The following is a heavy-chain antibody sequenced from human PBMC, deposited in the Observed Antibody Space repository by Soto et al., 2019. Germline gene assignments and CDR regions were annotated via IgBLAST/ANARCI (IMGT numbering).Heavy chain of an antibody. J-gene: IGHJ5*01. CDR1: GFSFSTYD. CDR3: ARDRCFDGSCYSASDS. V-gene: IGHV3-48*02. Sequence: LRLSCAASGFSFSTYDMDWVRQAPGKAPEWIAHISTTSFTIYYADSVKGRFTISRDNARNSLYLEMKSLRDEDTAVYYCARDRCFDGSCYSASDSWGQGILVTVSS. D-gene: IGHD2-15*01. CDR2: ISTTSFTI.